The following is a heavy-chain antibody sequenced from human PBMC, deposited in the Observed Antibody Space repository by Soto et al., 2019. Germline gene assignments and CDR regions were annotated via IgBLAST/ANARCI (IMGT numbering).Heavy chain of an antibody. J-gene: IGHJ3*02. CDR2: IYPGDSDA. CDR3: ARARVSTPRLEDPFDI. Sequence: GESLKISCKGSGYSFSTHWLAWVRQMPGKGLEYMGIIYPGDSDARYSPSFQGQVTLSADKSISTACLQWTSLRASDTAIYFCARARVSTPRLEDPFDIWGQGTMVTVSS. D-gene: IGHD5-12*01. V-gene: IGHV5-51*01. CDR1: GYSFSTHW.